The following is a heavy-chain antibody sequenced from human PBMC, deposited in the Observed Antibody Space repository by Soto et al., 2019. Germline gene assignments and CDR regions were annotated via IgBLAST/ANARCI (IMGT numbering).Heavy chain of an antibody. Sequence: AAAVKVSCQASAGTFCSYGITWVRQAPGQGLEWVGRIIPLFVTTTYAQNLQGRVTISADKSTLTSHMELRSLTSDDTALHHCARDRTDSGYYTNWLDPWGQGTQLTDSS. CDR1: AGTFCSYG. J-gene: IGHJ5*02. V-gene: IGHV1-69*06. D-gene: IGHD3-22*01. CDR3: ARDRTDSGYYTNWLDP. CDR2: IIPLFVTT.